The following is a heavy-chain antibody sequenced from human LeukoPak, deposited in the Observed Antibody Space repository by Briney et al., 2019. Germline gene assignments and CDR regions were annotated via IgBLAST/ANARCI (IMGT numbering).Heavy chain of an antibody. CDR2: ISSSSSTI. CDR3: ARTGGGVVTAWYFDY. CDR1: GFTFSSYS. V-gene: IGHV3-48*02. J-gene: IGHJ4*02. D-gene: IGHD2-21*02. Sequence: PGGSLRLSCAASGFTFSSYSMNWVRQAPGKGLEWVSYISSSSSTIYYADSVKGRFTISRDNAKNSLYLQMNSLRDEDTAVYYCARTGGGVVTAWYFDYWGQGTLLTVSS.